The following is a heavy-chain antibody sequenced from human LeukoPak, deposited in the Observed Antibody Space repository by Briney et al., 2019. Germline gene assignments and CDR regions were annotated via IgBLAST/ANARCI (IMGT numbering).Heavy chain of an antibody. Sequence: PGGSLRLSCAASGFTFDDYAMHWVRQAPGKGLEWVSLITWDGDSTYYADSVKGRFTISRDNSKNYLYLQMNSLRAEDTAVYYCAKGTSSWHEFDSWGQGTLVTVSS. CDR1: GFTFDDYA. V-gene: IGHV3-43D*03. D-gene: IGHD6-13*01. CDR2: ITWDGDST. CDR3: AKGTSSWHEFDS. J-gene: IGHJ4*02.